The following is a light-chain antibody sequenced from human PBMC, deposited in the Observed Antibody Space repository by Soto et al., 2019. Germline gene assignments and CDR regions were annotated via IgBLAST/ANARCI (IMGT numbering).Light chain of an antibody. V-gene: IGKV3D-15*01. CDR2: SAS. Sequence: EIVLTQSPATLSVSTGERATFSCRASQSVSNNLAWYQQKPGHAPKLLISSASTGATGGPARFSGGGSGAEFTLTSTRLHAEVFAVYWCRQYSNLPLTFGPGRLLEIK. CDR3: RQYSNLPLT. J-gene: IGKJ5*01. CDR1: QSVSNN.